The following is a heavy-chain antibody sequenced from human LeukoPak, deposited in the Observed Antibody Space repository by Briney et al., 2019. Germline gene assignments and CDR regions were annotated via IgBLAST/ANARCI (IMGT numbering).Heavy chain of an antibody. Sequence: HAGGSLRLSCAASGFTFSSYSMNWVRQAPGKGLEWVAVISYDGSNKYYADSVKGRFTISRDNSKNTLYLQMNSLRAEDTAVYYCARDSSSWYWYYYYGMDVWGQGTTVTVSS. J-gene: IGHJ6*02. D-gene: IGHD6-13*01. CDR3: ARDSSSWYWYYYYGMDV. CDR1: GFTFSSYS. V-gene: IGHV3-30*03. CDR2: ISYDGSNK.